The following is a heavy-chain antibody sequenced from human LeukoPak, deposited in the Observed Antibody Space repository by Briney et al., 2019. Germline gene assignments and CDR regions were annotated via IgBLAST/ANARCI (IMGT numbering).Heavy chain of an antibody. CDR3: TTVYY. Sequence: PGGSLGLSCAARGFTFSDTWMSWVRHTPGQGLEWVGRIQSKADGGTPAYAVPVKGRFIISRDDSKNTGYLQMDSLKIEDTGVYYCTTVYYWGQGTVVTVAS. CDR1: GFTFSDTW. V-gene: IGHV3-15*01. J-gene: IGHJ4*02. CDR2: IQSKADGGTP.